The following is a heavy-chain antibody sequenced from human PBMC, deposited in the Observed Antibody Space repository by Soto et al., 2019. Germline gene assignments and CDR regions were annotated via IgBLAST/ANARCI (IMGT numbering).Heavy chain of an antibody. CDR2: MYYSGNT. CDR3: ARGGWYLDH. CDR1: GGSMSPNY. J-gene: IGHJ4*02. Sequence: SETLSLTCTVSGGSMSPNYWSWIRQPPGKGLEWIGYMYYSGNTNYNPSLKSRVTMSVDTSKNQFSLKLSSVTAADTAVYYCARGGWYLDHWGQGTLVTVSS. D-gene: IGHD6-19*01. V-gene: IGHV4-59*01.